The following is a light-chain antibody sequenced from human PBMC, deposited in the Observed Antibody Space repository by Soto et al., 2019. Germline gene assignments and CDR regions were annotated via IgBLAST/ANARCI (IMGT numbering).Light chain of an antibody. Sequence: DIVMSHSPATLSVSPGERATLSCRAIQSFSSNLAWYQQKPGQAPRLLIYGASTRDNGVPARFSGSGSGTEFTLTISSLKSEDYAVYYCQQHNNWPPYTFGQGTQEDIK. CDR2: GAS. CDR1: QSFSSN. J-gene: IGKJ2*01. V-gene: IGKV3-15*01. CDR3: QQHNNWPPYT.